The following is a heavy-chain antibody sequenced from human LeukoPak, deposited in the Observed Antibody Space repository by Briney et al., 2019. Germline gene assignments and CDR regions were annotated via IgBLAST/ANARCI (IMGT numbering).Heavy chain of an antibody. CDR3: AKNTEESYGTGGDY. CDR2: IYYSGST. Sequence: PSETLSLTCTVSGGSISSYYWSWIRQPPGKGLEWIGYIYYSGSTNYNPSLKSRVTISVDTSKNQFSLKLSSVTAADTAVYYCAKNTEESYGTGGDYWGQGTLVTVSS. D-gene: IGHD3-10*01. J-gene: IGHJ4*02. V-gene: IGHV4-59*01. CDR1: GGSISSYY.